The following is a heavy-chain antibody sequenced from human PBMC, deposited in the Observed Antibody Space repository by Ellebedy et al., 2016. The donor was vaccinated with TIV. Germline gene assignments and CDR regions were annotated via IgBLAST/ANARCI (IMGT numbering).Heavy chain of an antibody. CDR2: IWYDGSYK. D-gene: IGHD1-1*01. CDR1: GFAFGDYA. V-gene: IGHV3-33*01. CDR3: ARYTPYYYYGMDV. Sequence: GGSLRLSCTTSGFAFGDYAMSWVRQAPGKGLEWVAVIWYDGSYKHYADSLKGRFTISGDNSKNTLYLQMNSLRVEDTAVYYCARYTPYYYYGMDVWGQGTTVTVSS. J-gene: IGHJ6*02.